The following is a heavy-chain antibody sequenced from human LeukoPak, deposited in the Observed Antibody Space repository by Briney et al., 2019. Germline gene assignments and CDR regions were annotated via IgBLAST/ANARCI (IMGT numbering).Heavy chain of an antibody. CDR1: GFTFSSYS. J-gene: IGHJ4*02. Sequence: GGSLRLSCAASGFTFSSYSMNWVRQAPGKGLEWVSYISSSSSTIYYADSVKGRFTISRDNAKNSLYLQMNSLRAEDTAVYYCARAGDLYDILTGYHFYFDYWGQGALVTVSS. CDR3: ARAGDLYDILTGYHFYFDY. V-gene: IGHV3-48*04. CDR2: ISSSSSTI. D-gene: IGHD3-9*01.